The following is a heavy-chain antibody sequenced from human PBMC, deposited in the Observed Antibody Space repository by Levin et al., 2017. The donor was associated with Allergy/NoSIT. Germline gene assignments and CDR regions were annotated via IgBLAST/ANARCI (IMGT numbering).Heavy chain of an antibody. D-gene: IGHD4/OR15-4a*01. CDR1: GFTFSSYS. CDR3: ATNKVLYPMTHYKY. J-gene: IGHJ4*02. Sequence: SCAASGFTFSSYSVTWVRQAPGKGLEWVSSISNSGSYTHYADSVKGRFTISRDNAKNSLYLQMNSLRSEDTAVYYCATNKVLYPMTHYKYWGQGTLVTDSS. CDR2: ISNSGSYT. V-gene: IGHV3-21*01.